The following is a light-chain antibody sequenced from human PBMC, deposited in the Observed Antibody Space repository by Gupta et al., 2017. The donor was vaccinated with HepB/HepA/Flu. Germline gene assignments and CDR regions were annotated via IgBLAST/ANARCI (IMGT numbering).Light chain of an antibody. Sequence: EIVMTQSPATLSVSPGERATRSCRASQSVSSNLAWYQQKPGQAPRLIIYGASTRATGIPARFSGRGEGKEFTLTSSRLQYEDCAVYYWQQYNTWRTFGQGTKVEIK. CDR2: GAS. V-gene: IGKV3-15*01. J-gene: IGKJ1*01. CDR1: QSVSSN. CDR3: QQYNTWRT.